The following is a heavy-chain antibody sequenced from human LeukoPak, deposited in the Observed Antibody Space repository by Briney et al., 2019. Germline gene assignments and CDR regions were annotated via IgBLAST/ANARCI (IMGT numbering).Heavy chain of an antibody. CDR3: AKEYGYCSGGSCYTFDY. J-gene: IGHJ4*02. Sequence: PGGSLRLSCAASGFTFSSYAMSWVRQAPGKGLEWVSAISGSGGSTYYADSVKGRFTISRDNSKNTLYLQMNSLRAEDTAVYYCAKEYGYCSGGSCYTFDYWGQGTLVTVPS. V-gene: IGHV3-23*01. D-gene: IGHD2-15*01. CDR2: ISGSGGST. CDR1: GFTFSSYA.